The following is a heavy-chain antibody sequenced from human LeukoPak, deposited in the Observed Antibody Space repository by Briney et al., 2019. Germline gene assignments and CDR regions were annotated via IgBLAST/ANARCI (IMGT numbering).Heavy chain of an antibody. CDR3: ARGGFGELGGWFDP. J-gene: IGHJ5*02. Sequence: ASVKVSCKASGGTFSSYAFNWMRQAPGQGLEWMGRIIPILDITNYAQKFQGRVTITADKSTSTVYMELSSLRSEDTAVFYCARGGFGELGGWFDPWGQGTLVTVSS. CDR2: IIPILDIT. D-gene: IGHD3-10*01. CDR1: GGTFSSYA. V-gene: IGHV1-69*04.